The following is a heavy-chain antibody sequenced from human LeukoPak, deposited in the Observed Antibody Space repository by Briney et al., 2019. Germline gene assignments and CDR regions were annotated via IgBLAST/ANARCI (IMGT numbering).Heavy chain of an antibody. V-gene: IGHV3-43*02. CDR3: AKVYLKYSSGWYDY. CDR2: ISGDGGST. CDR1: GFPFDDYA. D-gene: IGHD6-19*01. J-gene: IGHJ4*02. Sequence: GGSLRLSCAASGFPFDDYAMHWVRQAPGKGLEWVSLISGDGGSTYYADSVKGRFTISRDNSKNSMYLQMNSLRTEDTALYYCAKVYLKYSSGWYDYWGQGTLVTVSS.